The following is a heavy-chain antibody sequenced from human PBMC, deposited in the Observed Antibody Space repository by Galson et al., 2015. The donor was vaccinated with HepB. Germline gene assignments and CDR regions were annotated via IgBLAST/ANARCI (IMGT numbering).Heavy chain of an antibody. J-gene: IGHJ4*02. V-gene: IGHV3-66*01. CDR3: ARVWELSFDY. CDR2: IYSGGSK. CDR1: GFTVSTDH. Sequence: SLRLSCAASGFTVSTDHMSWVRQAPGKGLEWVSVIYSGGSKHYADSVKGRFSISRDNSKNTVYLQMNSLRAEDTAVYYCARVWELSFDYWGQGTLVTVSS. D-gene: IGHD1-26*01.